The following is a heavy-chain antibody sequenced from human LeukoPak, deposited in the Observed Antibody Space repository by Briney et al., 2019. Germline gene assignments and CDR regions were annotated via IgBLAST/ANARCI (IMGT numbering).Heavy chain of an antibody. CDR1: GFTFSSYA. J-gene: IGHJ4*02. CDR3: AKDRCSGTSCQFDC. V-gene: IGHV3-23*01. CDR2: ISGSGGST. D-gene: IGHD2-2*01. Sequence: QPGGSLRLSCAASGFTFSSYAMNWVRQAPGKGLELVSVISGSGGSTYYADSVKGRFTISRDNSKNTLYLQMHSLRVEDTAVYYCAKDRCSGTSCQFDCWGQGTLVTVSS.